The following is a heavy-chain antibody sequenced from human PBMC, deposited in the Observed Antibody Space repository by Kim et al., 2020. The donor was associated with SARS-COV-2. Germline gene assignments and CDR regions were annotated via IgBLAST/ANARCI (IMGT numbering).Heavy chain of an antibody. CDR2: INPNSGGT. V-gene: IGHV1-2*06. D-gene: IGHD6-19*01. CDR3: ARPDSSAWNNLES. J-gene: IGHJ4*02. CDR1: GYTFSGYY. Sequence: ASVKVSCKASGYTFSGYYIHWVRQAPGQGLEWMGRINPNSGGTKYAQKFQGRVIMTTDTSISTAYMELSSLTSDDTAVYYCARPDSSAWNNLESLGQGTL.